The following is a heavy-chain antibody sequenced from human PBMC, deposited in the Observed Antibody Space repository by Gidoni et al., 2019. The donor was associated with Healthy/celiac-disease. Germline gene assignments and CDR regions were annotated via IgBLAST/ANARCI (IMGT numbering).Heavy chain of an antibody. D-gene: IGHD5-18*01. CDR2: IWYDGSNK. V-gene: IGHV3-33*01. CDR1: GFTFRSYG. Sequence: QVQLVESGGGVVQPGRSLRLSCAASGFTFRSYGMHWVRQDPGKGVEWVAVIWYDGSNKYYADSVKGRFTISRDNSKNTLYLQMNSLRAEDTAVYYCAREVKSGYSYGLDYWGQGTLVTVSS. CDR3: AREVKSGYSYGLDY. J-gene: IGHJ4*02.